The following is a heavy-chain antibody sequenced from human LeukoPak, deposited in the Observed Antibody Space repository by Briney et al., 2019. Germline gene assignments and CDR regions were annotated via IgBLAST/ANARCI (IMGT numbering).Heavy chain of an antibody. V-gene: IGHV3-74*01. CDR2: INSDGYSI. J-gene: IGHJ4*02. CDR3: ARGEALAGTDY. D-gene: IGHD6-19*01. CDR1: GFTFSSYW. Sequence: GGSLRLSCAASGFTFSSYWMHWVRQAPGKGLMWVSRINSDGYSISYADSVKGRFTISRDNAKKTLYLQMNSLRVEDTAVYYCARGEALAGTDYWGQGTQVTFSS.